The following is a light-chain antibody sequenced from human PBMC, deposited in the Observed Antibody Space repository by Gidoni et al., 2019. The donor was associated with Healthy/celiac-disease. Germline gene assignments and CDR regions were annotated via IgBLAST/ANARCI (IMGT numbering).Light chain of an antibody. CDR2: EAS. V-gene: IGKV1-5*03. Sequence: DIQMTQSPSTLSASVGDRVTITCRASENIDHWLAWYQQKPGKAPKLLIYEASTLEDGVPSRFSGSGSGTDFTLTISSLQADDFATYFCQQNHILRTFGQGTKVDI. J-gene: IGKJ1*01. CDR1: ENIDHW. CDR3: QQNHILRT.